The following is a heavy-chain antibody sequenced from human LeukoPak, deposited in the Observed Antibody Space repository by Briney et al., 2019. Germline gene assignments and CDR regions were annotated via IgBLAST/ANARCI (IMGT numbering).Heavy chain of an antibody. Sequence: SETLSLTCAVYGGSFSGYYWSWIRQPPGKGLEWIGEINHSGSTNYNPSLKSRVTISVDTSKNQFSLKLSSVTAADTAVYYCARAGVTAMVPFDYWGQGTLVTVSS. CDR1: GGSFSGYY. CDR3: ARAGVTAMVPFDY. J-gene: IGHJ4*02. V-gene: IGHV4-34*01. CDR2: INHSGST. D-gene: IGHD5-18*01.